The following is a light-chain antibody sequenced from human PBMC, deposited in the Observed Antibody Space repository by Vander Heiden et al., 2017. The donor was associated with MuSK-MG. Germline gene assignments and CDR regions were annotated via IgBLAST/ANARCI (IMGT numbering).Light chain of an antibody. J-gene: IGLJ3*02. CDR2: DVS. CDR1: TADVGGYNY. V-gene: IGLV2-14*03. CDR3: SSYTSVYSLV. Sequence: QSALIQPASVSGSPGQSLTISCTGTTADVGGYNYVTWYQQHAGKAPRLLLYDVSERPSGVSSRFSGSKSGNTAPLSISDLQAEDEALYYCSSYTSVYSLVFGGGTKVTVL.